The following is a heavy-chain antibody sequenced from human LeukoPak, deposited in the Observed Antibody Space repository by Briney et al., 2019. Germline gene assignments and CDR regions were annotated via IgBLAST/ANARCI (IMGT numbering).Heavy chain of an antibody. CDR1: GYTFTSSG. J-gene: IGHJ5*01. Sequence: ASVKVSCKASGYTFTSSGISWVRQAPGQGLQWMGWISTNNGNTNYAQKFQGRVTMTRDTSTSTAYMELRSLRSDDTAVYYCARPDVSQGIITWGHGTLVTVSS. D-gene: IGHD3-10*01. CDR3: ARPDVSQGIIT. CDR2: ISTNNGNT. V-gene: IGHV1-18*01.